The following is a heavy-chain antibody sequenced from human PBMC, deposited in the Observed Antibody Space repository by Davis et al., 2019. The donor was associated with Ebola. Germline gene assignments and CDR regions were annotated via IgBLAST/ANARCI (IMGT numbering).Heavy chain of an antibody. V-gene: IGHV3-74*01. Sequence: PGGSLRLSCAASGFTFSSYWMHWVRQAPGKGLVWVSRINSDGSSTSYADSVKGRFTISRDNAKNTLYLQMNSLRAEDTAVYYCARVKYCSSTSCSAGMDVWGQGTTVTVSS. CDR2: INSDGSST. D-gene: IGHD2-2*01. CDR3: ARVKYCSSTSCSAGMDV. CDR1: GFTFSSYW. J-gene: IGHJ6*02.